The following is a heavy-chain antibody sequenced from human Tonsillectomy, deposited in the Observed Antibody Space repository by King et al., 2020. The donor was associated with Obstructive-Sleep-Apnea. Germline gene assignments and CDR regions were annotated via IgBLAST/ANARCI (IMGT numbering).Heavy chain of an antibody. CDR2: ISYDGSNT. Sequence: VQLVESGGGVVQPGRSLRLSCAASGFTFSSYGMHWVRQAPGKGLEWVAVISYDGSNTNYADSVKGRFTISGDNSKNTLYLQMNSLRAEDTAVYYCARARIGLLLWESTDYLDYWGQGALVTVSS. CDR3: ARARIGLLLWESTDYLDY. J-gene: IGHJ4*02. D-gene: IGHD3-10*01. V-gene: IGHV3-30*19. CDR1: GFTFSSYG.